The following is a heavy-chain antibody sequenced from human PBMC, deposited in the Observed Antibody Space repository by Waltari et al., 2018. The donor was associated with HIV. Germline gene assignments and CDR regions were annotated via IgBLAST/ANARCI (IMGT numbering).Heavy chain of an antibody. J-gene: IGHJ3*01. V-gene: IGHV3-7*04. Sequence: VQLVESGGGLVQPGGSLTLSCTASTFIFSTSSLPWVRQAPGKGLEWVADISSDGNEDFYSDSLKDRFVISRDNVKNSLFLQLSHLRVDDTAVYYCARGAVYSSGPYDAFDVWGQGTLVTVSS. CDR3: ARGAVYSSGPYDAFDV. CDR1: TFIFSTSS. D-gene: IGHD6-19*01. CDR2: ISSDGNED.